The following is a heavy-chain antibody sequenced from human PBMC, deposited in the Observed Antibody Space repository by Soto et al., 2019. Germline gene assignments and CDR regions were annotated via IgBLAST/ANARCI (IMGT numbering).Heavy chain of an antibody. J-gene: IGHJ4*02. D-gene: IGHD1-26*01. Sequence: SETLSLTCAVSGYSISSSNWWGWIRQPPGKGLEWIGYIYYSGSIYYNPSLKSRVTISVDTSKNQFSLKLSSVTAADTAVYYCARHRGGSGGSYFDYWGQGTLVTVSS. V-gene: IGHV4-28*05. CDR1: GYSISSSNW. CDR2: IYYSGSI. CDR3: ARHRGGSGGSYFDY.